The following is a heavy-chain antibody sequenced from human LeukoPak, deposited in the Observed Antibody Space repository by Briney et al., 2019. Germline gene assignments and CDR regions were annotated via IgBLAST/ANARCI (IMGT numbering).Heavy chain of an antibody. J-gene: IGHJ3*02. V-gene: IGHV3-7*01. Sequence: GGSLRLSCAASGFTFSSYWMSWVRQAPGKGLEWVANIKQDGSEKYYVDSVKGRFTISRDNAKNSLYLQMNSLRAEDTAVYYCARVYDFWSSDAFDIWGQGTMVTVSS. CDR1: GFTFSSYW. CDR3: ARVYDFWSSDAFDI. D-gene: IGHD3-3*01. CDR2: IKQDGSEK.